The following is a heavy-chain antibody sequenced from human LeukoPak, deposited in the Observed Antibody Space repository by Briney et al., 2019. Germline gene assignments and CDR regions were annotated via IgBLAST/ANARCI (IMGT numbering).Heavy chain of an antibody. Sequence: SVKVSCKASGGTFSSYAISWVRRAPGQGLEWMGGIIPIFGTANYAQKFQGRVTITADESTSTAYMELSSLRSEDTAVYYCARHYYDSSGYYYTYFDYWGQGTLVTVSS. J-gene: IGHJ4*02. V-gene: IGHV1-69*13. CDR1: GGTFSSYA. CDR2: IIPIFGTA. CDR3: ARHYYDSSGYYYTYFDY. D-gene: IGHD3-22*01.